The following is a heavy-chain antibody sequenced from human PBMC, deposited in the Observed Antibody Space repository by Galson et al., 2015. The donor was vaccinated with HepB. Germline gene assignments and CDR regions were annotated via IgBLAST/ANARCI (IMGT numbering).Heavy chain of an antibody. D-gene: IGHD6-19*01. Sequence: SLRLSCAASGFTFSDYGMHWVRQAPGKGLEWVAVISYDGSNKYYADSVKGRFTISRDNSKYTLYLQMDSLRAEDTAVHYCAKERFIRYSSGWPFDDWGQGTLVTVSS. J-gene: IGHJ4*02. CDR3: AKERFIRYSSGWPFDD. V-gene: IGHV3-30*18. CDR2: ISYDGSNK. CDR1: GFTFSDYG.